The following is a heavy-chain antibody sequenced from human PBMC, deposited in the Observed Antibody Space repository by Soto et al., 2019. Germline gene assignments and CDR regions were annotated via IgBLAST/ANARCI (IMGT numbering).Heavy chain of an antibody. CDR2: IYTSGST. D-gene: IGHD6-19*01. CDR1: GGSISSYY. V-gene: IGHV4-4*07. Sequence: QVQLQESGPGLVKPSETLSLTCTVSGGSISSYYWSWIRQPAGKGLEWIGRIYTSGSTNYNPSLKSRVTMSVDTSKNQCSLKLSSVTAADTAVYYCAREMLIAVADSYYFDYWGQGTLVTVSS. CDR3: AREMLIAVADSYYFDY. J-gene: IGHJ4*02.